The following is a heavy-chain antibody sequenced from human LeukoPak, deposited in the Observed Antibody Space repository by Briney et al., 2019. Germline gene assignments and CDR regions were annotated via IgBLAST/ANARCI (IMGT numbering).Heavy chain of an antibody. D-gene: IGHD6-19*01. CDR1: GFTFSGSA. V-gene: IGHV3-73*01. CDR2: IRRKANSYAT. J-gene: IGHJ4*02. CDR3: IRQLYSSGWFYFDY. Sequence: GGSLRLSCAASGFTFSGSAIHWVRQAAGKGREWVGRIRRKANSYATEYAASVKGRFTISRDDSKNTAYLQMNSLKTEDTAVYYCIRQLYSSGWFYFDYWGQGTLVTVSS.